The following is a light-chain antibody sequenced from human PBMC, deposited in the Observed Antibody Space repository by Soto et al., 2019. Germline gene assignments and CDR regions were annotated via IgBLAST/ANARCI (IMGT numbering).Light chain of an antibody. V-gene: IGLV2-14*01. CDR2: EVS. Sequence: QSVLTQPASLSGSPGQSITISCTGTSSDVGGYNYVSWYQHHPGKAPKLMIYEVSNRPSGVSNRFSGSKSGNTASLTISGLQAEDEADYYCSSYTGSSTPVFGGGTKLTVL. CDR1: SSDVGGYNY. CDR3: SSYTGSSTPV. J-gene: IGLJ3*02.